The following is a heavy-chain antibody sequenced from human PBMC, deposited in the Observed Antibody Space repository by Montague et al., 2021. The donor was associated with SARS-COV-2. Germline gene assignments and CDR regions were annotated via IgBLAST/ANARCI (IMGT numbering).Heavy chain of an antibody. D-gene: IGHD6-13*01. CDR1: GGSFTDYF. J-gene: IGHJ4*02. Sequence: SETLSLTCAVSGGSFTDYFWGWLRQPPGTRLEWIGEVYDTGSNNYNPSLKSRVTISLDTSRNHFSLRLTSVTAADTGLYYCARAGRPGGSLKYYFDSWGPGTLVTVSS. CDR3: ARAGRPGGSLKYYFDS. CDR2: VYDTGSN. V-gene: IGHV4-34*01.